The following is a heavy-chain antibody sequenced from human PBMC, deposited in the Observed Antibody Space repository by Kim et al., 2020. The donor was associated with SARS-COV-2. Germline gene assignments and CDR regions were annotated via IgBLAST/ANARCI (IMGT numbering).Heavy chain of an antibody. CDR3: AKYRLDYISAFLRPNAMVRGVIPTDYFDY. Sequence: GGSLRLSCAASGFTFSSYAMSWVRQAPGKGLEWVSAISGSGGSTYYADSVKGRFTISRDNSKNTLYLQMNSLRAEDTAVYYCAKYRLDYISAFLRPNAMVRGVIPTDYFDYWGQGTLVTVSS. D-gene: IGHD3-10*01. V-gene: IGHV3-23*01. J-gene: IGHJ4*02. CDR1: GFTFSSYA. CDR2: ISGSGGST.